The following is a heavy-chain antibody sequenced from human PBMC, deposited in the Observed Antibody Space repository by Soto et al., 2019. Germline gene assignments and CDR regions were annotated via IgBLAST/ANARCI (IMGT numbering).Heavy chain of an antibody. CDR3: ARHPFTLVRGVIPYLDY. Sequence: ASVKVSCKASGYTFMSYPLHWVRQAPGQRPEWMGWINAGDDITQFSQKFQGRLTFTRDTSASTGYMELRSLRSEDTAVYYCARHPFTLVRGVIPYLDYWGQGTPVTSPQ. CDR2: INAGDDIT. D-gene: IGHD3-10*01. CDR1: GYTFMSYP. V-gene: IGHV1-3*01. J-gene: IGHJ4*02.